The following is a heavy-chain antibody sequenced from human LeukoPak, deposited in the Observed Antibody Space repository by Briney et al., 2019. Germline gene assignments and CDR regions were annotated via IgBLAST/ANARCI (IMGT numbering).Heavy chain of an antibody. CDR2: ISAYNGNT. V-gene: IGHV1-18*01. Sequence: ASVKVSCKASGYTFTSYGITWVRQAPGQGLEWMGWISAYNGNTNYAQKLQGRATMTTDTSTSTAYMELRSLRSDDTAVYYCARGPTAAGGFYGSGIYGGEVDYWGQGTLVTVSS. D-gene: IGHD3-10*01. J-gene: IGHJ4*02. CDR1: GYTFTSYG. CDR3: ARGPTAAGGFYGSGIYGGEVDY.